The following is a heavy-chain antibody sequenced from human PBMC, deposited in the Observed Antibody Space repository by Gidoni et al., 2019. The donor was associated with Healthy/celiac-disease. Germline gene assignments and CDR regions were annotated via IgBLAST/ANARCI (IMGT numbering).Heavy chain of an antibody. V-gene: IGHV3-11*05. CDR2: ISSSSSYT. D-gene: IGHD5-12*01. CDR1: GFTFRDYY. J-gene: IGHJ4*02. CDR3: AREGGSGYSGHGGFDY. Sequence: QVQLVESGGGLVTPGGSLRLSCAASGFTFRDYYMSWIRQAPGKGLEVVSYISSSSSYTNYADSVKGRFTISRDNAKNSLYLQMNSLRAEDTAVYYCAREGGSGYSGHGGFDYWGQGTLVTVSS.